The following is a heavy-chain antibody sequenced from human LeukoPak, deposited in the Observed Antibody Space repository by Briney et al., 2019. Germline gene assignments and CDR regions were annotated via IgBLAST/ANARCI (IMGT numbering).Heavy chain of an antibody. CDR3: AKGRRTASKPYYYYMDV. V-gene: IGHV3-23*01. Sequence: PGGSLRLSCAASGFTFSGHDMSWVRQAPGKGLEWVSGIGGSGGTTYYADSVKGRFTISRDNSRNTVYLQMNSLRAEDTAVYYCAKGRRTASKPYYYYMDVWAKGTTVTVSS. CDR1: GFTFSGHD. CDR2: IGGSGGTT. D-gene: IGHD1-14*01. J-gene: IGHJ6*03.